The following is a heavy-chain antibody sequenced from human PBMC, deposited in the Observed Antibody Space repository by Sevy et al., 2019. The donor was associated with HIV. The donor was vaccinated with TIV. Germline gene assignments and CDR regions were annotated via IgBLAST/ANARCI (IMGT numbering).Heavy chain of an antibody. CDR2: IYYSGST. D-gene: IGHD2-15*01. V-gene: IGHV4-39*01. CDR1: GGSISSSSYY. J-gene: IGHJ1*01. CDR3: ARGDIVVVVAATVTGYFQH. Sequence: SETLSLTCTVSGGSISSSSYYWGWTRQPPGKGLEWIGSIYYSGSTYYNPSLKSRVTISVDTSKNQFSLKLSSVTAADTAVYYCARGDIVVVVAATVTGYFQHWGQGTLVTVSS.